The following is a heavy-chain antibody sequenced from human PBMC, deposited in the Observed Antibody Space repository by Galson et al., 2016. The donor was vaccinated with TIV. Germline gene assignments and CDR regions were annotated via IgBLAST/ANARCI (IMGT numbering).Heavy chain of an antibody. CDR2: IIPILGMT. CDR3: VRHCTTTSCYESLPDALDV. V-gene: IGHV1-69*04. CDR1: GGTFSSHV. Sequence: SVKVSCKASGGTFSSHVISWVRQAPGQGLEWVGRIIPILGMTNYAQKLQGRVTITADKSTTAAFMELSSLRFEDTAVYSGVRHCTTTSCYESLPDALDVWGQGTTVTVSS. D-gene: IGHD2-2*01. J-gene: IGHJ6*02.